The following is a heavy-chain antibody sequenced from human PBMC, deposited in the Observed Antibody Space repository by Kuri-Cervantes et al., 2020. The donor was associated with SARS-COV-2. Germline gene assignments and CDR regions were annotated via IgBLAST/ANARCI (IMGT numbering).Heavy chain of an antibody. CDR1: GFTFSSYS. V-gene: IGHV3-21*01. CDR3: AKEGSSKAKGYSGSRTGPFAY. Sequence: GGSLRLSCAASGFTFSSYSMNWVRQAPGKGLEWVSSISSSSSYIYYADSVRGQFTISRDNAKNSLYLQMNSLRAEDTAVYYCAKEGSSKAKGYSGSRTGPFAYWGQGTLVTVSS. CDR2: ISSSSSYI. J-gene: IGHJ4*02. D-gene: IGHD1-26*01.